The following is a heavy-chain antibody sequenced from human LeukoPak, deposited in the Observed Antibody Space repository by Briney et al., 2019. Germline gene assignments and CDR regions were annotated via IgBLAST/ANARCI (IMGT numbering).Heavy chain of an antibody. Sequence: GGSLRLSCAASGFTFSSYAMHWVRQAPGKGLEWVSLIYSGGSTYYADSVKGRFTISRDNSKNTMFLQMNSLRDEDTAVYYCARVIEARHFDYWGQGTLVTVSS. CDR2: IYSGGST. CDR3: ARVIEARHFDY. J-gene: IGHJ4*02. CDR1: GFTFSSYA. D-gene: IGHD6-6*01. V-gene: IGHV3-66*01.